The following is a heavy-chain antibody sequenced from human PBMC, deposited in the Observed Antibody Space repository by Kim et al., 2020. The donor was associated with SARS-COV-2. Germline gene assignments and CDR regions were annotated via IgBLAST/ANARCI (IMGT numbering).Heavy chain of an antibody. J-gene: IGHJ6*02. V-gene: IGHV3-7*01. Sequence: GGSLRLSCAASGFTFSSYWMSWVRQAPGKGLEWVANIKQDGSEKYYVDSVKGRFTISRDNAKNSLYLQMNSLRAEDTAVYYCARVGGPNVDIVATITEYYYYGMDVWGQGTTVTVSS. CDR1: GFTFSSYW. D-gene: IGHD5-12*01. CDR3: ARVGGPNVDIVATITEYYYYGMDV. CDR2: IKQDGSEK.